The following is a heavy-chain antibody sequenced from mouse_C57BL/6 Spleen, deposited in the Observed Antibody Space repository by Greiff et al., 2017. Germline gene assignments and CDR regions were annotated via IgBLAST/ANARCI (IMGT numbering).Heavy chain of an antibody. CDR3: ARWDYYGSSFAD. J-gene: IGHJ3*01. CDR2: INPNNGGT. D-gene: IGHD1-1*01. Sequence: VQLQQSGPELVKPGASVKIPCKASGYTFTDYNMDWVKQSHGKSLEWIGDINPNNGGTIYNQKFKGKATLTVDKSYSTAYMELRSLTSEDSAVYYCARWDYYGSSFADWGQGTLVTVSA. V-gene: IGHV1-18*01. CDR1: GYTFTDYN.